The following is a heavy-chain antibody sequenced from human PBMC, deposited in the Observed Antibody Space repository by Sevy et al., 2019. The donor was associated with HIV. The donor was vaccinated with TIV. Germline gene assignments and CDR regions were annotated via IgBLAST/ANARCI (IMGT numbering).Heavy chain of an antibody. D-gene: IGHD2-15*01. Sequence: GGSLRLSCAASGFTFINYGMSWVRQAPGKGLEWVSVISGRGDTTNYAASVKGRFVISGVNSKDTMYLQLNSLRAEDTAVYYCAKDIRVALVVPSPGYGMDVWGHGTSVTVSS. CDR3: AKDIRVALVVPSPGYGMDV. V-gene: IGHV3-23*01. CDR1: GFTFINYG. CDR2: ISGRGDTT. J-gene: IGHJ6*02.